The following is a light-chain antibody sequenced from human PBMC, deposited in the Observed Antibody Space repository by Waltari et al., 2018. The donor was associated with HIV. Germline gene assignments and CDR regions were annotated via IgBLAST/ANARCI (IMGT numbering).Light chain of an antibody. V-gene: IGKV2-28*01. Sequence: DIVMTQSPLSLPVTPGEPASISCRSSQSLLHSNGYNYLDWYLQKPGQSPQLLIYSGSNRASGFPDRFSGSGSGTDFTLKISRVEAEDVGVYYCMQALHKWTFGQGTKVEIK. CDR3: MQALHKWT. CDR2: SGS. J-gene: IGKJ1*01. CDR1: QSLLHSNGYNY.